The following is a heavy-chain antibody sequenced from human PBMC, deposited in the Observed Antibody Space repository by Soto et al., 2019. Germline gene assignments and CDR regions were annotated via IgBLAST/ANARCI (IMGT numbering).Heavy chain of an antibody. Sequence: EVQLVESGGGLVQPGGSLRLSCAASGFTFSSYSMNWVRQAPGKGLEWVSYISSSSSTIYYADSVKGRFTISRDNAKNSLYLQMNSLRDEDTAVYYCARDIPLVARYCSSTSCSGSLAYYYYYGMDVWGQGTTVTVSS. V-gene: IGHV3-48*02. D-gene: IGHD2-2*01. J-gene: IGHJ6*02. CDR3: ARDIPLVARYCSSTSCSGSLAYYYYYGMDV. CDR1: GFTFSSYS. CDR2: ISSSSSTI.